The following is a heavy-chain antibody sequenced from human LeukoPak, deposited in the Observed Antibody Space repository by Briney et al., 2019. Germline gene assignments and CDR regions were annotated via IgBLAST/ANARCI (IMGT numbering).Heavy chain of an antibody. CDR1: GGSISSYY. J-gene: IGHJ4*02. Sequence: SETLSLTCTVSGGSISSYYWSWIRQPPGKGLEWIGYIHYSGTTNYNPSLKSRVTISVDTSKNQFSLKLSSVTAADTAVYYCARGGRYSSGWYPFGYWGQGTLVTVSS. CDR3: ARGGRYSSGWYPFGY. V-gene: IGHV4-59*01. D-gene: IGHD6-19*01. CDR2: IHYSGTT.